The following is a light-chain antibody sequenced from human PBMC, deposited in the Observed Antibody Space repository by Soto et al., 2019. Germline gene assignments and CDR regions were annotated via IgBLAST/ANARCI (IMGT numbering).Light chain of an antibody. CDR2: DAS. CDR1: QSVSSY. J-gene: IGKJ4*01. V-gene: IGKV3-11*01. CDR3: QQRSNWPALT. Sequence: EIVLTQSPATLSLSPGERATLSCRASQSVSSYLAWYQQKPGQAPRLLLDDASNRATGIPARFSGSGSGTDFSLTISSLEAEDFAVYYCQQRSNWPALTFGGGTKVEIK.